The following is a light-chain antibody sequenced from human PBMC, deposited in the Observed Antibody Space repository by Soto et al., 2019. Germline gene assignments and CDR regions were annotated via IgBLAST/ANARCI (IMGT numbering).Light chain of an antibody. CDR1: SSDVGGYNL. CDR3: CSYAGSRTYV. CDR2: EGS. V-gene: IGLV2-23*01. J-gene: IGLJ1*01. Sequence: QSALTQPASVSGSPGQSITISCTGTSSDVGGYNLVSWYQHHPGKAPKLMIYEGSKRPSGVSDRFSGSKSGNTASLTISGLQAEDEADYYCCSYAGSRTYVFGTGTKLTVL.